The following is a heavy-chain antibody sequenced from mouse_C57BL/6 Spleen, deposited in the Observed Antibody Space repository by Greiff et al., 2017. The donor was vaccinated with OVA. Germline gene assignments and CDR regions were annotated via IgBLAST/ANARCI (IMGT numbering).Heavy chain of an antibody. CDR1: GYTFTSYG. CDR2: IYPRSGNT. CDR3: ASQTGTWYFDV. V-gene: IGHV1-81*01. Sequence: VQRVESGAELARPGASVKLSCKASGYTFTSYGISWVKQRTGQGLEWIGEIYPRSGNTYYNEKFKGKATLTADKSSSTAYMKLRSLTSEDSAVYFCASQTGTWYFDVWGTGTTVTVSS. D-gene: IGHD4-1*01. J-gene: IGHJ1*03.